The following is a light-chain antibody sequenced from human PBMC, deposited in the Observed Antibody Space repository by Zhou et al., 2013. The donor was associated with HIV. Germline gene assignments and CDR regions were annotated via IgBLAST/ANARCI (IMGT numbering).Light chain of an antibody. V-gene: IGKV3-15*01. CDR2: GAS. Sequence: ETVMTQFPASLSVSPGERPTLFCRASQSVSSYLAWYQQKPGQAPRLLIYGASTRATGIPARFSGSGSGTEFTLTISSLEPEDFAVYYCQQRSNWPRTFGQGTKVEIK. CDR1: QSVSSY. J-gene: IGKJ1*01. CDR3: QQRSNWPRT.